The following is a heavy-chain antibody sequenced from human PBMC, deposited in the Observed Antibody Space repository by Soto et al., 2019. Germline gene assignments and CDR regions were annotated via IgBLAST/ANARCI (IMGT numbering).Heavy chain of an antibody. V-gene: IGHV3-30-3*01. CDR3: VGYCSGGSCYSYYGMDV. CDR2: ISYDGSNK. J-gene: IGHJ6*02. CDR1: GFTFSSYA. Sequence: GGSLRLSCAASGFTFSSYAMHWVRQAPGKGLEWVAVISYDGSNKYYADSVKGRFTISRDNSKNTLYLQMNSLRAEDTAVYYCVGYCSGGSCYSYYGMDVWGQGTTVTVSS. D-gene: IGHD2-15*01.